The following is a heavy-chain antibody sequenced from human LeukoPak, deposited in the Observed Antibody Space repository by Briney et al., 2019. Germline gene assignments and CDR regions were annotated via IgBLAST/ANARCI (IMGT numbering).Heavy chain of an antibody. Sequence: GGSLRLSCAASGFTFSSYAMHWVRQAPGKGPEWVAVISYDGSNKYYADSVKGRFTISRDNSKNTLYLQMNSLRAEDTAVYYCAREPDVWFGELFGPRPYGMDVWGQGTTVTVSS. J-gene: IGHJ6*02. CDR3: AREPDVWFGELFGPRPYGMDV. CDR2: ISYDGSNK. CDR1: GFTFSSYA. V-gene: IGHV3-30-3*01. D-gene: IGHD3-10*01.